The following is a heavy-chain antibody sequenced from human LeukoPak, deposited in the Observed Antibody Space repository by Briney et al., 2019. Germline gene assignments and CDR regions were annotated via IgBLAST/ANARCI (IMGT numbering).Heavy chain of an antibody. CDR3: ARIVAGGAFDI. Sequence: GGSLRLSCAASGFTFSSYVMSWVRQAPGKGLEWVSVIYSGGSTYHADSVKGRFTISRDNSKNTLYLQMNSLRDEDTAVYYCARIVAGGAFDIWGQGTMVTVSS. D-gene: IGHD1-26*01. J-gene: IGHJ3*02. V-gene: IGHV3-66*01. CDR1: GFTFSSYV. CDR2: IYSGGST.